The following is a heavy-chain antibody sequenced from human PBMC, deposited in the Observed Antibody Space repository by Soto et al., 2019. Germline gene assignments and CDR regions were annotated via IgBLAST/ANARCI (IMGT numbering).Heavy chain of an antibody. J-gene: IGHJ3*01. Sequence: AQARCDRRTGSAGTTRREARILCRLPPGKGLEWIGYIYYSGSTNYNPSLKSRVTISVDTSKNQFSLKLSSVTAADTAVYYCARVWGGVFDFWGQGTMVTVS. CDR2: IYYSGST. CDR1: AGTTRREA. V-gene: IGHV4-59*01. D-gene: IGHD3-10*01. CDR3: ARVWGGVFDF.